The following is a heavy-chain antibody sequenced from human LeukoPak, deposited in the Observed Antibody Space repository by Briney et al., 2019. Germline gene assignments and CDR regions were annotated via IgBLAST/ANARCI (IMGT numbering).Heavy chain of an antibody. CDR3: AREVNTWFDP. CDR2: IGGDSTTI. CDR1: GFTFSDYY. V-gene: IGHV3-11*01. D-gene: IGHD3-22*01. Sequence: PGGSLRLSCAASGFTFSDYYMTWIRQAPGKGLEWVSYIGGDSTTIYYADSVKGRFTISRDNAKNSLYLQMNSLRAEDTAIYYCAREVNTWFDPWGQGTLVTVSS. J-gene: IGHJ5*02.